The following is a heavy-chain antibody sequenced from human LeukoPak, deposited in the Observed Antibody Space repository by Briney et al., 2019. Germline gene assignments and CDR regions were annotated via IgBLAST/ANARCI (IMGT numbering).Heavy chain of an antibody. D-gene: IGHD2-15*01. V-gene: IGHV3-9*03. CDR2: INWNRGTI. CDR1: GFIFDDYA. Sequence: SLSLSCAASGFIFDDYAMHWVRQAPGKGLEWVSGINWNRGTIGYADSVKGRFTISRDNAKNSLYLQMNSLRADDMAFYYCARDRFRYCSGAYCSHFEFWGQGTLVSVSS. CDR3: ARDRFRYCSGAYCSHFEF. J-gene: IGHJ4*02.